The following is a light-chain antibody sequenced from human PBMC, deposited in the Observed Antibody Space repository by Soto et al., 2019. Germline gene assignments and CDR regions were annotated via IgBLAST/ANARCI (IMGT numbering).Light chain of an antibody. CDR2: VAS. Sequence: EIVMTQSPATLSMSPGERATLSCRASQSVSSNLAWYQQKPGQTPKLLIYVASTRATGIPARFSGSGSGTEFTLTISSLQSEDCAVYYCQQYNVWPLTFGGGTKVEFK. CDR3: QQYNVWPLT. CDR1: QSVSSN. V-gene: IGKV3-15*01. J-gene: IGKJ4*01.